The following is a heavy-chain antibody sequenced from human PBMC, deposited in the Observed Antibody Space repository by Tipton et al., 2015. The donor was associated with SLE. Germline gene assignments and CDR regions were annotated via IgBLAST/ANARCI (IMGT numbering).Heavy chain of an antibody. V-gene: IGHV4-4*02. CDR3: ARGFQAAGRYFQH. CDR2: INHSGST. D-gene: IGHD6-13*01. J-gene: IGHJ1*01. CDR1: GGSISSSNW. Sequence: TLSLTCAVSGGSISSSNWWSWVRLPPGKGLGWIGEINHSGSTNYNPSLKSRVTISVDTSKNQFSLKLSSVTAADTAVYYCARGFQAAGRYFQHWGPGTLVTVSS.